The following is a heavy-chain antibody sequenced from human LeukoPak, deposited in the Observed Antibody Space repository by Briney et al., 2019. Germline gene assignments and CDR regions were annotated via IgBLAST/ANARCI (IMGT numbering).Heavy chain of an antibody. CDR3: TYGSGSYANH. V-gene: IGHV3-48*01. Sequence: GGSLRLSCAASGFTSSSYSMNWVRQAPGKGLEWVSYISSSSSTIYYADSVKGRFTISRDNAKNSLYLQMNSLRAEDTAVYYCTYGSGSYANHWGQGTLVTVSS. CDR1: GFTSSSYS. D-gene: IGHD3-10*01. CDR2: ISSSSSTI. J-gene: IGHJ5*02.